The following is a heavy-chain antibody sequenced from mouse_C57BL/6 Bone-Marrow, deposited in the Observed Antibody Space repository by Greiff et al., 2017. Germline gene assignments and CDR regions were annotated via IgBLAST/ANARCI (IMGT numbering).Heavy chain of an antibody. V-gene: IGHV5-9-1*02. CDR3: TRDGVLRQYLPAWFAY. CDR1: GFTFSSYA. Sequence: EVKLVESGEGLVKPGGSLKLSCAASGFTFSSYAMSWVRQTPEKRLEWVAYISSGGDYIYYADTVKGRFTISRDNARNTLYLQMSSLKSEDTAMYYCTRDGVLRQYLPAWFAYWGQGTTLTVSS. J-gene: IGHJ2*01. CDR2: ISSGGDYI. D-gene: IGHD1-1*01.